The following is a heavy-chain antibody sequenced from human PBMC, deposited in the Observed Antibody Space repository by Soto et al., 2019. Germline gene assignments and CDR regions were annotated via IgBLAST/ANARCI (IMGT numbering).Heavy chain of an antibody. CDR2: IIPILGIA. CDR3: ARVPGSGSSYFDY. Sequence: QVQLVQSGAEVKKPGSSVKVSCKASGGTFSSYTISWVRQAPGQGLEWMGRIIPILGIANYAQKFQGRVTITADKSTSTAYMELSSLRSEDTAVYYCARVPGSGSSYFDYWGQGTLVTVSS. V-gene: IGHV1-69*02. D-gene: IGHD3-10*01. CDR1: GGTFSSYT. J-gene: IGHJ4*02.